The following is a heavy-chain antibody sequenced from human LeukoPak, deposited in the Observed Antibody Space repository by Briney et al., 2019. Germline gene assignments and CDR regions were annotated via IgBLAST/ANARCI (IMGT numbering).Heavy chain of an antibody. J-gene: IGHJ4*02. CDR1: GGSVSSGSYY. Sequence: SETLSLTCAVSGGSVSSGSYYWNWIRQPAGKALEYIGRIYTSGSTSYNPSLKSRVTISVDTSKNQFSLKLSSVTAADTAVYYCARGPPFDDWGQGTLVTVSS. CDR3: ARGPPFDD. V-gene: IGHV4-61*10. CDR2: IYTSGST.